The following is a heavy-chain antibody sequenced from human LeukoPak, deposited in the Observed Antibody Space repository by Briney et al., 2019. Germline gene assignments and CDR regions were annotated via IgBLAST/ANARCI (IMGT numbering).Heavy chain of an antibody. J-gene: IGHJ5*02. Sequence: GGSLRLSCAASGFTFSSYAMSWVRQAPGKGLEWVSAISGSGGSTYYADSVKGRFTISRDNSKNTLYLQMDSLRAEDTAVYYCAKDRGMTTVNWFDPWGQGTLVTVSS. V-gene: IGHV3-23*01. CDR1: GFTFSSYA. CDR3: AKDRGMTTVNWFDP. CDR2: ISGSGGST. D-gene: IGHD4-11*01.